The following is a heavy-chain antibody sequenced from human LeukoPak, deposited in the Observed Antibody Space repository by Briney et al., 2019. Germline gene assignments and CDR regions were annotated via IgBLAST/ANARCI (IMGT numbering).Heavy chain of an antibody. J-gene: IGHJ6*03. Sequence: GESLKISCKGSGYSFTSYWIGWVRQMPGKGLEWMGIIYPGDSDTRYSPSFQGQVTISADKSISTAYLQWSSLKASDTAMYYCARLVSTSYNWNEDGDYYYYMDVWGKGTTVTVSS. D-gene: IGHD1-1*01. CDR1: GYSFTSYW. V-gene: IGHV5-51*01. CDR2: IYPGDSDT. CDR3: ARLVSTSYNWNEDGDYYYYMDV.